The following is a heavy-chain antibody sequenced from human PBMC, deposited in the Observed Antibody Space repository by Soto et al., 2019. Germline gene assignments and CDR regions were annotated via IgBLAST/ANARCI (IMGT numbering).Heavy chain of an antibody. Sequence: GASVKVSCKASGGTFSSYTISWVRQAPGQGLEWMGRIIPILGIANYAQKFQGRVTITADKSTSTAYMELSSLRSEDTAVYYCARGVGTRPIKRGYYYGMDVWGQGTTVTVSS. CDR3: ARGVGTRPIKRGYYYGMDV. CDR1: GGTFSSYT. V-gene: IGHV1-69*02. CDR2: IIPILGIA. D-gene: IGHD1-1*01. J-gene: IGHJ6*02.